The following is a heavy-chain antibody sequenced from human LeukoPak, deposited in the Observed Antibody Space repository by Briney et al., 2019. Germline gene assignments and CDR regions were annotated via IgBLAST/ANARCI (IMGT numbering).Heavy chain of an antibody. CDR2: ISSSSSYI. D-gene: IGHD3-16*01. V-gene: IGHV3-21*01. CDR1: GFTFSSYS. CDR3: ARGGVDY. Sequence: GSLRLSCAASGFTFSSYSMNWVRQAPGKGLEWVSSISSSSSYIYYADSVKGRFTISRDNAKNTLYLRMNSLRAEDTAVYYCARGGVDYWGQGTLVTVSS. J-gene: IGHJ4*02.